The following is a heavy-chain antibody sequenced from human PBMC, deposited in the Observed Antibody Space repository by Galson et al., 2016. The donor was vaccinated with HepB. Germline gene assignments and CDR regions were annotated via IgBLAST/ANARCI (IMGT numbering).Heavy chain of an antibody. CDR1: GGSIINNRW. CDR3: AKGERAPGFDS. CDR2: VFHTGDT. D-gene: IGHD1-14*01. J-gene: IGHJ5*01. V-gene: IGHV4-4*02. Sequence: SETLSLTCTVTGGSIINNRWWNWVRQPPGKGLEWIGEVFHTGDTLYNPSLKSRVTMSVDKSMGQFFLNLNSVSAADTAVYYCAKGERAPGFDSWGQGTLVSVS.